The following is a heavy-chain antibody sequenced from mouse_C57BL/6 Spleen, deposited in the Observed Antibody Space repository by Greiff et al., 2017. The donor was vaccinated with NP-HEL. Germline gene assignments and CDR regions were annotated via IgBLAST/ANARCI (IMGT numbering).Heavy chain of an antibody. CDR2: LYPGDGDT. CDR1: GYAFSSSW. V-gene: IGHV1-82*01. J-gene: IGHJ4*01. CDR3: ARWGGYYAMDY. Sequence: VQLQQSGPELVKPGASVKISCKASGYAFSSSWMNWVKQRPGKGLEWIGRLYPGDGDTNYNGKFKGKATLTADKSSSTAYMQLSSLTSEDSAVYFCARWGGYYAMDYWGQGTSVTVSS. D-gene: IGHD1-1*02.